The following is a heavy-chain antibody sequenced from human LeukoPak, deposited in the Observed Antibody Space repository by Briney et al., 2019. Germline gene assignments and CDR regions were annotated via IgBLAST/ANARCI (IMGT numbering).Heavy chain of an antibody. CDR2: INWNGGST. J-gene: IGHJ5*02. Sequence: PGGSLRLSCRGSGFTFSSYWMTWVRQAPGKGLEWVSGINWNGGSTGYADSVKGRFTISRDNAKNSLYLQMNSLRAEDTALYYCARGYDSSGYYYRFDPWGQGTLVTVSS. CDR1: GFTFSSYW. CDR3: ARGYDSSGYYYRFDP. D-gene: IGHD3-22*01. V-gene: IGHV3-20*04.